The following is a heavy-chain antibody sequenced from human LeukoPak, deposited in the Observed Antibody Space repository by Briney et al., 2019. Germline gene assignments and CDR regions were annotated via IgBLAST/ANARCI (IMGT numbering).Heavy chain of an antibody. Sequence: PSETLSLTCTMSGGSISGGSISTYYWTWIRQPPGKGLEWIGYIYYSGSTNYNPSLKSRVTISLDTSKNQFSLKLSSVTAADTAVYYCARHYCGGDCYPYFDYWGQGTLVTVSS. V-gene: IGHV4-59*08. CDR1: GGSISTYY. CDR3: ARHYCGGDCYPYFDY. CDR2: IYYSGST. D-gene: IGHD2-21*02. J-gene: IGHJ4*02.